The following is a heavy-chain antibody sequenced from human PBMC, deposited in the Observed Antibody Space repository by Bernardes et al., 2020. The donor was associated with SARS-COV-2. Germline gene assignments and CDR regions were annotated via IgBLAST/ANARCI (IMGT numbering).Heavy chain of an antibody. CDR3: ARDGGGLIDY. Sequence: GGSLRLSCAGSGFTFSTSEMNWVRQAPGKGLEWVAVISYDGSNKYYAGSVKGRFTISRDNSKNTLYLQMNSLRAEDTAVYYCARDGGGLIDYWGQGTLVTVSS. CDR1: GFTFSTSE. D-gene: IGHD3-10*01. CDR2: ISYDGSNK. V-gene: IGHV3-30-3*01. J-gene: IGHJ4*02.